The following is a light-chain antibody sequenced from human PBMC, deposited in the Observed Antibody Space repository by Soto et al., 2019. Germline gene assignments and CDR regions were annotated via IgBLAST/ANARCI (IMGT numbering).Light chain of an antibody. J-gene: IGKJ1*01. Sequence: VQMRQTQSSLSASVGDRLTITCRASQSISSYLNWYQQKPGKAPNLLIYKASTLKSGVPSRFSGSGSGTEFTLTISSLQPDDFATYYCQHYNSYSEASGQGAKVDIK. CDR1: QSISSY. CDR3: QHYNSYSEA. CDR2: KAS. V-gene: IGKV1-5*03.